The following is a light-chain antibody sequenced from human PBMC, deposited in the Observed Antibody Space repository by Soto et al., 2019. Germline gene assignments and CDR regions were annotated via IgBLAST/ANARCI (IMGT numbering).Light chain of an antibody. Sequence: QSVLTQPASVSGSPGQSITISCTGTSSDVGGYNYVSWYQQHPGKAPKVMIYDVSNRPSGVSNRFSGSKSGNTASLTISGLQAEDEADYYCSSYTGSGTRLFGGGTKLTVL. CDR3: SSYTGSGTRL. CDR1: SSDVGGYNY. J-gene: IGLJ2*01. CDR2: DVS. V-gene: IGLV2-14*01.